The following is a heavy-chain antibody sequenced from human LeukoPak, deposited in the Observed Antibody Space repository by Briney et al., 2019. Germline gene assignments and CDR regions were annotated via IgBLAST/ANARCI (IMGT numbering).Heavy chain of an antibody. V-gene: IGHV4-39*07. CDR1: GGSISSSSYY. Sequence: SETLSLTCTVSGGSISSSSYYWGWIRQPPGKGLEWIGSIYYSGSTYYNPSLKSRVTISVDTSKNQFSLKLSSVTAADTAVYYCARDIYDSSGHYFQHWGQGTLVTVSS. J-gene: IGHJ1*01. CDR2: IYYSGST. D-gene: IGHD3-22*01. CDR3: ARDIYDSSGHYFQH.